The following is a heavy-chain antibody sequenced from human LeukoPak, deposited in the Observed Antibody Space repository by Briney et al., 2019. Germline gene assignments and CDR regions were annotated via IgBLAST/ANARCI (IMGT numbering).Heavy chain of an antibody. J-gene: IGHJ4*02. Sequence: ASVKVSCKASGYTFTGYYMHWVRQAPGQGLEWMGWINPNSGGTNYAQKFQGWVTMTRDTSISTAYMELSRLRSEDTAVYYCATPLYCSSTSCPQLDYWGQGTLVTVSS. CDR1: GYTFTGYY. D-gene: IGHD2-2*01. V-gene: IGHV1-2*04. CDR2: INPNSGGT. CDR3: ATPLYCSSTSCPQLDY.